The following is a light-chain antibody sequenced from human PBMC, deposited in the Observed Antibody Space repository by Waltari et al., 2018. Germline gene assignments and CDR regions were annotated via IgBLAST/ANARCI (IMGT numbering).Light chain of an antibody. CDR3: QVWDSSSHPVV. J-gene: IGLJ2*01. V-gene: IGLV3-21*02. CDR2: DDG. Sequence: SYLLTQPPSVSVAPGETASISCEGRDIGSKSAHWYQQKPGQAPVLVIYDDGDRPSGIPERFSGSNSGNTATLTISRVEVGDEADYYCQVWDSSSHPVVFGGGTKLTVL. CDR1: DIGSKS.